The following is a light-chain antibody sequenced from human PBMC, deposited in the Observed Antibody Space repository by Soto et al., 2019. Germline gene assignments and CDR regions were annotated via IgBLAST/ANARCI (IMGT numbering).Light chain of an antibody. CDR1: QSISSY. Sequence: MQMTQSPSSLSASVGDRVTIACRASQSISSYLNWYQQKPGKAPKLLIYAASSLQSGVPSRFSGSGSGTDFTLTISSLKPEDFATYYCQQSYSTPPWTFGQGTKVDIK. J-gene: IGKJ1*01. V-gene: IGKV1-39*01. CDR2: AAS. CDR3: QQSYSTPPWT.